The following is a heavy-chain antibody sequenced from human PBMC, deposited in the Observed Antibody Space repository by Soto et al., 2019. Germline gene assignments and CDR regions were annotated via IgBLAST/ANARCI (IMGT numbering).Heavy chain of an antibody. V-gene: IGHV4-59*01. CDR3: ATLPPRIVVTLLPIPT. J-gene: IGHJ5*02. CDR1: GGSISSYY. D-gene: IGHD2-21*01. CDR2: IYFRGTT. Sequence: SETLSLTCTVSGGSISSYYWSWIRQPPGKGLEWIGYIYFRGTTNYNPSLKSRVTMSADTSKNQFSLKLNSVTAADTAVYYCATLPPRIVVTLLPIPTWGQGIQVTVSS.